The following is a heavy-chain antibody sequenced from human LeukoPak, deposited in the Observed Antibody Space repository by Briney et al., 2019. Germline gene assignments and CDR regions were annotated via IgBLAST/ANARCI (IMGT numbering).Heavy chain of an antibody. D-gene: IGHD2-2*01. CDR1: GYTSTSYY. CDR3: ARAVGYCSSTSWRQPFDY. Sequence: ASVTVSYTASGYTSTSYYMHWVRQAPGHPLEWMGIINPSGGNTSYPQNLQGRVTMTRATSTSTVYMELSSLISEDTAVYYCARAVGYCSSTSWRQPFDYWGEGTLVTVSS. CDR2: INPSGGNT. J-gene: IGHJ4*02. V-gene: IGHV1-46*01.